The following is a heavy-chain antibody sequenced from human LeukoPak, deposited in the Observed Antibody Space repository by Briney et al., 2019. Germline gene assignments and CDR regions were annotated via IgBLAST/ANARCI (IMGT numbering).Heavy chain of an antibody. J-gene: IGHJ5*02. CDR1: GGSISSGDYY. V-gene: IGHV4-30-4*01. Sequence: PQTLSLTCTVSGGSISSGDYYWSWIRQPPGKGLEWIGYIYYSGSTYYNPSLKSRVTISVDTSKNQFSLKLSSVTAADTAVYYRARDLKRKGEGNWFDPWGQGTLVTVSS. CDR3: ARDLKRKGEGNWFDP. CDR2: IYYSGST. D-gene: IGHD3-16*01.